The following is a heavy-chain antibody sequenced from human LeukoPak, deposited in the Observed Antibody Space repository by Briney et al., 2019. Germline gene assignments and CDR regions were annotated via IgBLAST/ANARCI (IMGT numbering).Heavy chain of an antibody. Sequence: SETLSLTCTVSGGSISSGDYYWSWIRQPPGKGLEWIGYIYDSGSTYYNPSLKSRITISVDMSENRFSLKLSSVTATDTAVYYCARDCSGGSCYGAFDIWGQGTMVTVSS. CDR3: ARDCSGGSCYGAFDI. V-gene: IGHV4-30-4*01. D-gene: IGHD2-15*01. CDR2: IYDSGST. J-gene: IGHJ3*02. CDR1: GGSISSGDYY.